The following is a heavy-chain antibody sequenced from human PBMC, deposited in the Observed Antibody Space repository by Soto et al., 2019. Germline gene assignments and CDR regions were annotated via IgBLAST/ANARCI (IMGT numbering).Heavy chain of an antibody. V-gene: IGHV3-48*02. CDR2: ISSSSSTI. D-gene: IGHD6-19*01. J-gene: IGHJ6*02. CDR3: AREGAYSSGWYKGSGMDV. CDR1: GFTFSSYS. Sequence: PXGSLRLSCAAAGFTFSSYSMNWVRQAPGRGLEWVSYISSSSSTIYYADSVKGRFTISRDNAKNSLYLQMNSLRDEDTAVYYCAREGAYSSGWYKGSGMDVWGQGTTVTVSS.